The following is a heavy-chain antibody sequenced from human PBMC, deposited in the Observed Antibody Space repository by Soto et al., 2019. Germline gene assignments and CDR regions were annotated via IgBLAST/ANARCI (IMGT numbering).Heavy chain of an antibody. CDR3: AKAARNIEYGSKRGRVDALDI. CDR2: LSGSGSST. CDR1: GFTFGRYA. V-gene: IGHV3-23*01. D-gene: IGHD4-17*01. J-gene: IGHJ3*02. Sequence: EVQLLESGGGLVQPGGSLRLSCAASGFTFGRYAMPWVRQAPGKGLEWVSSLSGSGSSTYYADSVKGRFTISRDNSKDMSNMQKHSMRAADTAISNCAKAARNIEYGSKRGRVDALDIWGQGPKVPFSS.